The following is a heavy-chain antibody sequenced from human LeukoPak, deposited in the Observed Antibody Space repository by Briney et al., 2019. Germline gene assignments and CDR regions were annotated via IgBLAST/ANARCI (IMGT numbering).Heavy chain of an antibody. Sequence: GGSLRLSCAASGFTVSSNYMTWVRQAPGKGLDWVSFIYGGGNTYYADSVTGRFTISRDNSKNTLYLQMNSLRTEDTAVYYCTRNWGSDNWFDPWGQGTLVTVSS. D-gene: IGHD7-27*01. CDR1: GFTVSSNY. V-gene: IGHV3-53*01. CDR3: TRNWGSDNWFDP. CDR2: IYGGGNT. J-gene: IGHJ5*02.